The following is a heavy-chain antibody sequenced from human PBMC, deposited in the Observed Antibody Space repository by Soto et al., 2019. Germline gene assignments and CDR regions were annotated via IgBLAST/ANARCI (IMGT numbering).Heavy chain of an antibody. Sequence: QVQLQESGPGLVKSSETLSLTCRVSGGSISNYFWSWIRQPPGKGLEWIGYIFNSGSTIYSPSLTSRVTLTLDTSKNQFSLRLGSVTVADTAIYYCARGPETYYMDVWGKGTTVTVSS. J-gene: IGHJ6*03. CDR1: GGSISNYF. CDR2: IFNSGST. V-gene: IGHV4-59*01. CDR3: ARGPETYYMDV.